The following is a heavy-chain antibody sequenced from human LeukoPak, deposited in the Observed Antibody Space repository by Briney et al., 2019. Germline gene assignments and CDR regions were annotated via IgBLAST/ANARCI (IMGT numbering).Heavy chain of an antibody. CDR3: AKGRGDIVATIDY. D-gene: IGHD5-12*01. CDR2: IKQDGSEK. CDR1: GFTFSSYW. Sequence: GGSLRLSCAASGFTFSSYWMSWVRQAPGKGLEWVANIKQDGSEKYYVDSVKGRFTISRDSAKNSLYLQMNSLRAEDTALYYCAKGRGDIVATIDYWGQGTLVTVSS. V-gene: IGHV3-7*03. J-gene: IGHJ4*02.